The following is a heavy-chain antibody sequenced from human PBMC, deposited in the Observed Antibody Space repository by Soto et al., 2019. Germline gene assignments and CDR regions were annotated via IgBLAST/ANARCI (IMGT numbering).Heavy chain of an antibody. CDR2: INHSGST. Sequence: SETLSLTCAVYGGSFSGYYWSWIRQPPGKGLEWIGEINHSGSTNYNPSLKSRVTISVDTSKNQFSLKLSSVTAADTAVYYCAGSFSDFWSGYIPGYYYYYYMDVWGKGTTVTVSS. CDR1: GGSFSGYY. J-gene: IGHJ6*03. V-gene: IGHV4-34*01. D-gene: IGHD3-3*01. CDR3: AGSFSDFWSGYIPGYYYYYYMDV.